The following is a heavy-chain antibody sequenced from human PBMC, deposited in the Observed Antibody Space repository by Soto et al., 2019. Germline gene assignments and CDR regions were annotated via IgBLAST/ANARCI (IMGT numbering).Heavy chain of an antibody. D-gene: IGHD1-7*01. CDR3: ARDDPYWDYRFDY. CDR2: IWFDGSNK. Sequence: QVQLVESGGGVVQPGKSLRLSCAASGFTFSTYAMNWVRQAPGKGLEWVADIWFDGSNKYYANSVKGRFTIYRDNSKNPLYLQMSSLRVEDSAVYYCARDDPYWDYRFDYWGQGTLVTVSS. V-gene: IGHV3-33*01. J-gene: IGHJ4*02. CDR1: GFTFSTYA.